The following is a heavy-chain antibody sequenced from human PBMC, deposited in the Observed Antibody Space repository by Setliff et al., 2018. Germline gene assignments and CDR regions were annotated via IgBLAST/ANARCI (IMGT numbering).Heavy chain of an antibody. CDR2: IYYSGST. D-gene: IGHD5-18*01. CDR3: ARVPRFTDTRNAFDI. Sequence: SETLSLTCTVSGGSISSGGYYWSWIRQHPGKGLEWIGYIYYSGSTYYNPSLKSRVTISVDTSKNQFSLKLNSVTAADTAVYYCARVPRFTDTRNAFDIWGQGTMVHRL. CDR1: GGSISSGGYY. V-gene: IGHV4-31*03. J-gene: IGHJ3*02.